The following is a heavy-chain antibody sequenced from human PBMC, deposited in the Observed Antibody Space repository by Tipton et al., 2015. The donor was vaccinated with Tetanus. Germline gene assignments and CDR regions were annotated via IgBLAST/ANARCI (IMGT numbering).Heavy chain of an antibody. D-gene: IGHD3-3*01. CDR2: IHESGDT. Sequence: GLVKPSETLSLTCTVSGGSIRGGTFYWGWIRQHPGKGLEWIGSIHESGDTYYIPSLKSRVTISVDTSKNQYSLNLNSMAAADTGVYYCARHQSGYFTPFDYWGQGNLVTVSS. CDR1: GGSIRGGTFY. CDR3: ARHQSGYFTPFDY. J-gene: IGHJ4*02. V-gene: IGHV4-39*01.